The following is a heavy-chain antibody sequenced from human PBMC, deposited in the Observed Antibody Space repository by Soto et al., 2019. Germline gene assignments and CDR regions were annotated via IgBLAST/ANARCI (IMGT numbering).Heavy chain of an antibody. Sequence: LILSYVVSGFTFHNFWVTWVRQAPVKGLEWVANIHPDGSEAYYVDSLKGRFTISRDNGKNSLYLQMNNLRVEDTAVYYCARERWFSPLHYYYLLDVWGQGTTVTVSS. D-gene: IGHD2-15*01. J-gene: IGHJ6*02. CDR2: IHPDGSEA. CDR1: GFTFHNFW. CDR3: ARERWFSPLHYYYLLDV. V-gene: IGHV3-7*01.